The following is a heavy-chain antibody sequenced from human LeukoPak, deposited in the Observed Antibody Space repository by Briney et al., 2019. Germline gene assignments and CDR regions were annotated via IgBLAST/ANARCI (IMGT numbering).Heavy chain of an antibody. CDR3: ARHLGRSGSYYPFDY. V-gene: IGHV4-59*08. D-gene: IGHD1-26*01. J-gene: IGHJ4*02. CDR1: GGSISSYY. Sequence: SETLSLTCTVSGGSISSYYWSWIRQPPGKGLEWIGYIYYSGSTNYNPSLKSRVTTSVDTSKNQFSLKLSSVTAADTAVYYCARHLGRSGSYYPFDYWGQGTLVTVSS. CDR2: IYYSGST.